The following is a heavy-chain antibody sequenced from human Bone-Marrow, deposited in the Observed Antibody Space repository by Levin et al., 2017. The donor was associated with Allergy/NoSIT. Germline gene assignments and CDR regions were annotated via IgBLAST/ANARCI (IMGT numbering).Heavy chain of an antibody. V-gene: IGHV4-34*01. J-gene: IGHJ4*02. CDR1: GGSFSNYY. Sequence: SETLSLTCAVYGGSFSNYYWNWIRQPPGKGLEWIGDINHRGSTNYNPSLKSRVTISVDTSKNWFSLKLSPVTAADTAVYYCARARRSYYDILTGYSGRAYYFDYWGQGTLVTVSS. CDR3: ARARRSYYDILTGYSGRAYYFDY. D-gene: IGHD3-9*01. CDR2: INHRGST.